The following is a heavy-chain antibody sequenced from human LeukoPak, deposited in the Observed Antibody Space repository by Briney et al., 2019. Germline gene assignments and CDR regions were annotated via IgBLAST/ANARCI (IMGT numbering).Heavy chain of an antibody. V-gene: IGHV1-18*01. J-gene: IGHJ4*02. Sequence: ASVKVSCKASGYTFTSYGISWVRQAPGQGLEWMGWISTFNGNTNYAQEFQGRATMTTDTSTSTVYMELGSLRSDDTAVYYCSRGNSGGPAGTHDYWGQGTLVTVSS. D-gene: IGHD6-13*01. CDR3: SRGNSGGPAGTHDY. CDR2: ISTFNGNT. CDR1: GYTFTSYG.